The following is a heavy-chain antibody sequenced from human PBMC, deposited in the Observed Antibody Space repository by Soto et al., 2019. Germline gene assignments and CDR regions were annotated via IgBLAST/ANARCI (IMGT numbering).Heavy chain of an antibody. V-gene: IGHV1-69*12. Sequence: QVQLVQSGAEVKKPGSSVKVSCKASGGTFSSYAISWVRQAPGQGLEWMGGIIPIFGTANYAQKFQGRVTITADESTSTAYMELSSLRSDDTAVYYCARATAARNYYYYYGMDVWGQGTTITVSS. CDR1: GGTFSSYA. D-gene: IGHD6-6*01. J-gene: IGHJ6*02. CDR3: ARATAARNYYYYYGMDV. CDR2: IIPIFGTA.